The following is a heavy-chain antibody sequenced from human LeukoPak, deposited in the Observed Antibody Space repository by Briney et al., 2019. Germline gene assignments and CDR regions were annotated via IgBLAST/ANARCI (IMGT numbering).Heavy chain of an antibody. CDR2: ISSNRGST. V-gene: IGHV3-64*01. CDR1: GFTFSSYA. CDR3: ARESRVYYYGMDV. D-gene: IGHD6-13*01. Sequence: PGGSLRLSCAASGFTFSSYAMHWVRQAPGKGLEYVSAISSNRGSTYYANSVKGRFTISRDNSKNTLYLQMGSLRAEDMAVYYCARESRVYYYGMDVWGQGTTVTVSS. J-gene: IGHJ6*02.